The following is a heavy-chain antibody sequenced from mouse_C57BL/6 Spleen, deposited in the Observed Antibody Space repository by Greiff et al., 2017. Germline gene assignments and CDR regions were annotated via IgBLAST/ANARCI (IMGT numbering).Heavy chain of an antibody. CDR2: IRNKANNPAT. J-gene: IGHJ2*01. CDR1: GFTFSDAW. V-gene: IGHV6-6*01. Sequence: EVKLQESGGGLVQPGGSMKLSCAASGFTFSDAWMDWVRQSPEKGLEWVAEIRNKANNPATYYAESVKGRFTISRDDSKSSVYLQMNSLRAEDTGIYYCTSTGPYYFDYWGQGTTLTVSS. D-gene: IGHD4-1*02. CDR3: TSTGPYYFDY.